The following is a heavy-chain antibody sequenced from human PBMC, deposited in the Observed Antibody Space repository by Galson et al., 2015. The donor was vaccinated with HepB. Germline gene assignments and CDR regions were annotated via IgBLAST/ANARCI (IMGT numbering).Heavy chain of an antibody. J-gene: IGHJ3*01. D-gene: IGHD4-11*01. CDR1: GFSTSHYA. Sequence: SLRLSCAASGFSTSHYAMHWVRQAPGKGLEWITNISSGGETIYYLDSVKGRFSISRDNSKNILLLQMNGPTAEDTAVYYCTRFPHDYSSAFDVWGQGTLVTVSS. CDR3: TRFPHDYSSAFDV. V-gene: IGHV3-30*04. CDR2: ISSGGETI.